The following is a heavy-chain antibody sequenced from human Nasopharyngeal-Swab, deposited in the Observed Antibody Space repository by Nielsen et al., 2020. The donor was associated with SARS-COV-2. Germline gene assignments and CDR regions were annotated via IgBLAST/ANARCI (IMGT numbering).Heavy chain of an antibody. CDR2: ISGSGGST. J-gene: IGHJ4*02. CDR3: AKDTSLKIRYSSSSHFDY. D-gene: IGHD6-6*01. Sequence: GESLKIFCAASGFTFSSYAMSWVRQAPGKGLEWVSAISGSGGSTYYADSVKGRFTISRDNSKNTLYLQMNSLRAEDTAVYYCAKDTSLKIRYSSSSHFDYWGQGTLVTVSS. V-gene: IGHV3-23*01. CDR1: GFTFSSYA.